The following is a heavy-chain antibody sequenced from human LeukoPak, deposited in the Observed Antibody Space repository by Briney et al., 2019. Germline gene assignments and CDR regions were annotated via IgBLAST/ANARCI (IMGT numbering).Heavy chain of an antibody. D-gene: IGHD3-3*01. CDR3: ARVGRITIFGVVRTWFDY. CDR1: GGSISSSSYY. Sequence: SETLSLTCTVSGGSISSSSYYWGWIRQPPGKGLEWIGSIYYSGSTYYNPSLKSRVTISVDTSKNQFSLKLSSVTAADTAVYYCARVGRITIFGVVRTWFDYWGQGTLVTVSS. CDR2: IYYSGST. J-gene: IGHJ4*02. V-gene: IGHV4-39*07.